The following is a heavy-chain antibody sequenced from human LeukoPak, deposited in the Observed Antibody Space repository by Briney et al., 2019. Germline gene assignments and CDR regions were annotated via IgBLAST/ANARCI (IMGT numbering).Heavy chain of an antibody. D-gene: IGHD3-22*01. V-gene: IGHV4-34*01. Sequence: PSETLSLTCAVYGGSFSGYYWSWIRQPPGKGLEWIGEINHSGSTNYNPSLKSRVTISVDTSKNQFSFKLSCVTAADTAVYYCARGGDSSEFDPWGQGTLVTVSS. CDR2: INHSGST. J-gene: IGHJ5*02. CDR1: GGSFSGYY. CDR3: ARGGDSSEFDP.